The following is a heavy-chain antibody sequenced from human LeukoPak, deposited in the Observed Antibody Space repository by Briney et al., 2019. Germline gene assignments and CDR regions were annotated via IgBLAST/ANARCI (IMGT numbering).Heavy chain of an antibody. CDR3: ARARYNWNDVADY. Sequence: GGSLRLSWAASGFTFSSYWMSWVRQAPGKGLEWVANIKQDGSEKYYVDSVKGRFTISRDNAKNSLYLQMNSLRAEDTAVYYCARARYNWNDVADYWGQGTLVTVSS. CDR1: GFTFSSYW. CDR2: IKQDGSEK. D-gene: IGHD1-1*01. V-gene: IGHV3-7*03. J-gene: IGHJ4*02.